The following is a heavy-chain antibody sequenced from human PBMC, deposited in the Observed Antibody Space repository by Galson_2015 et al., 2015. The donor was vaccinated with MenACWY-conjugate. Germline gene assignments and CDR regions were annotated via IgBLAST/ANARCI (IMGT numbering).Heavy chain of an antibody. CDR1: GFIFNTHW. CDR3: AKTRGASFYFDS. J-gene: IGHJ4*02. V-gene: IGHV3-74*01. D-gene: IGHD1-26*01. Sequence: SLRLSCAASGFIFNTHWMHWVRQAPGKGLVWVSRINPGGSSTTYADSVKDRFTISGDNAKNTLYLQMNSLRPEDTAVFYCAKTRGASFYFDSWGQGTLVTVSS. CDR2: INPGGSST.